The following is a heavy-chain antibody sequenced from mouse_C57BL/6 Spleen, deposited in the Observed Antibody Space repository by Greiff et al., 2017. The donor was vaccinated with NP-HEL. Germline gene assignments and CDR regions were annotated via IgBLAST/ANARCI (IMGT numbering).Heavy chain of an antibody. D-gene: IGHD2-10*01. CDR2: IYPGSGNT. J-gene: IGHJ4*01. CDR3: ATGPDPYYGNMDY. Sequence: VQLQESGAELVRPGASVKLSCKASGYTFTDYYINWVKQRPGQGLEWIARIYPGSGNTYYNEKFKGKATLTAEKSSSTAYMQLSSLTSEDSAVYFCATGPDPYYGNMDYWGQGTSVTVSS. CDR1: GYTFTDYY. V-gene: IGHV1-76*01.